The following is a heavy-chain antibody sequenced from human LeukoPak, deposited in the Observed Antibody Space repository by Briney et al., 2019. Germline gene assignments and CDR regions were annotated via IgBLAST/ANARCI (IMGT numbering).Heavy chain of an antibody. CDR3: AKGSTKQWLVNSFDY. CDR1: GFTFDDYT. CDR2: ISWDGGST. Sequence: GGSLRLSCAASGFTFDDYTMHWVRQAPGKGLEWVSLISWDGGSTYYADSVKGRFTISRDNAKNSLYLQMNSLRAEDMALYYCAKGSTKQWLVNSFDYWGQGTLVTVSS. V-gene: IGHV3-43*01. D-gene: IGHD6-19*01. J-gene: IGHJ4*02.